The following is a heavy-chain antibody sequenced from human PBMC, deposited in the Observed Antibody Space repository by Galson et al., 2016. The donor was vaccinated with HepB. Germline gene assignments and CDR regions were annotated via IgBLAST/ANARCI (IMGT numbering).Heavy chain of an antibody. J-gene: IGHJ4*02. CDR3: ARAQWRQARRAAYFDY. CDR2: IRGVTSAI. Sequence: SLRLSCAVSGFSFSPYAMNWVRQAPGRGLEWISYIRGVTSAIQYADSVKGRFSISRDNARNSLYLQMNSVRAEDTAVYYCARAQWRQARRAAYFDYWGQGALVTVSS. D-gene: IGHD5-18*01. CDR1: GFSFSPYA. V-gene: IGHV3-48*01.